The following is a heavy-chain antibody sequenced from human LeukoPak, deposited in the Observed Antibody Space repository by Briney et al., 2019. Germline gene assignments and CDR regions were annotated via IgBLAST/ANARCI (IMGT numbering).Heavy chain of an antibody. Sequence: GGSLRLSCAASGFTVSSNYMSWVRQAPGKGLEWVSVIYSGGSRYYADSVKGRFTISRDNSKNTLYLQMNSLRAEDTAVYYCARDDTGVIRGIRFHYWGQGTLVTVSS. D-gene: IGHD3-10*01. J-gene: IGHJ4*02. CDR1: GFTVSSNY. V-gene: IGHV3-66*01. CDR3: ARDDTGVIRGIRFHY. CDR2: IYSGGSR.